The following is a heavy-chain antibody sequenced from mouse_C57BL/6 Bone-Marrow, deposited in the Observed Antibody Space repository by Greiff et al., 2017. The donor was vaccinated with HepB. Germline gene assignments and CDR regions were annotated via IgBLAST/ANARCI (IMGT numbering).Heavy chain of an antibody. J-gene: IGHJ2*01. CDR3: ARQCLNYYGSSSYFDY. CDR1: GFTFSSYG. V-gene: IGHV5-6*01. Sequence: EVQGVESGGDLVKPGGSLKLSCAASGFTFSSYGMSWVRQTPDKRLEWVATISSGGSYTYYPDSVKGRFTISRDNAKNTLYLQMSSLKSEDTAMYYCARQCLNYYGSSSYFDYWGQGTTLTVSS. D-gene: IGHD1-1*01. CDR2: ISSGGSYT.